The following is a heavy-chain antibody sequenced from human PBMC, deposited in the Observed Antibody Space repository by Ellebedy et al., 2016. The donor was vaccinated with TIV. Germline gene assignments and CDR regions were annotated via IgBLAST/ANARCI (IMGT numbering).Heavy chain of an antibody. V-gene: IGHV3-30*18. J-gene: IGHJ4*02. D-gene: IGHD3-10*01. CDR3: AKGEYAPGSFFNFDH. CDR2: ISYDGSNK. CDR1: RFTFSSYG. Sequence: GESLKISCAASRFTFSSYGMHWVRQAPGKGLEWVAVISYDGSNKFYAASVKGRFTVSRDNSKCTLYLQMNSLSAEDTAVYYCAKGEYAPGSFFNFDHWGQGTPVTVSS.